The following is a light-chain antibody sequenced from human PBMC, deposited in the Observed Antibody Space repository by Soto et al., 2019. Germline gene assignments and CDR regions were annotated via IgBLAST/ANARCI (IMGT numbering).Light chain of an antibody. V-gene: IGKV3-20*01. Sequence: EIVLTQSPGTLSLSPGERATLSCSASQSVSSSYLAWYQQKPGQAPRLLIYGASSRATGIPDRFSGSGSATVFTLTISRLEPEEFAVYYCQQGSTFGQGTKLEIK. J-gene: IGKJ2*01. CDR3: QQGST. CDR1: QSVSSSY. CDR2: GAS.